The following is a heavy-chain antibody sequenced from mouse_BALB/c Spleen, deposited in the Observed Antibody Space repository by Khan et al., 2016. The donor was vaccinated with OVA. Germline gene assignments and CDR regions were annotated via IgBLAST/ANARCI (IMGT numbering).Heavy chain of an antibody. Sequence: EVELVESGGDLVKPGGSLKLSCAASGFTFSSYGMSWVRQTPDKRLEWVATISSGGTYTYYPDSVKGRFTISRDNAKNTLYLQMNSLKSEDTGMFYCGRQYGGNMDCWGQGTSVTVSS. J-gene: IGHJ4*01. CDR2: ISSGGTYT. CDR3: GRQYGGNMDC. V-gene: IGHV5-6*01. CDR1: GFTFSSYG. D-gene: IGHD1-1*02.